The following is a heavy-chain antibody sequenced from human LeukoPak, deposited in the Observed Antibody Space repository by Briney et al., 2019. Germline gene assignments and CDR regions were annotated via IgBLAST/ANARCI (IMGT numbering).Heavy chain of an antibody. CDR3: AKDYWNDVYFDY. Sequence: PGGSLRLSCAASGFTFSSYAMSWVRQAPGKGLEWVSAISGSGGSTYYADSVKGRFTISRDNSKNTLYLQMNSLTAEDTAVYYCAKDYWNDVYFDYWGQGTLVTVSS. D-gene: IGHD1-1*01. CDR2: ISGSGGST. V-gene: IGHV3-23*01. CDR1: GFTFSSYA. J-gene: IGHJ4*02.